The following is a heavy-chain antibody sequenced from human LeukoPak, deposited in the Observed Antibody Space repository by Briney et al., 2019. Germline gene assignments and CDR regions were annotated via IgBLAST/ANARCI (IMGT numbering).Heavy chain of an antibody. J-gene: IGHJ3*02. V-gene: IGHV3-21*01. CDR3: AREDLNSYGNDAFDI. CDR2: ISSSSSYI. Sequence: PGGSLRLSCAASGFTFSSYSMNWVRQAPGKGLEWVSSISSSSSYIYYADSVKGRFTISRDNAKNSLYLQMNSLRAEDTAVYYCAREDLNSYGNDAFDIWGQGTMVTVSS. D-gene: IGHD5-18*01. CDR1: GFTFSSYS.